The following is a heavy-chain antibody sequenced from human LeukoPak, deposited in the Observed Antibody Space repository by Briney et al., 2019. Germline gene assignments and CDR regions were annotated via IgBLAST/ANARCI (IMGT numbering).Heavy chain of an antibody. Sequence: GGSLRLSCSASGFPFSSYDRHWVRQAPGKGLEYVSAISDSGGSTYYADSVKGRFTISRDNSKNTLYLQMSSLRAEDTAVYFCVRGYSFGPYGMDVWGQGTTVTVSS. J-gene: IGHJ6*02. CDR1: GFPFSSYD. CDR3: VRGYSFGPYGMDV. V-gene: IGHV3-64D*09. D-gene: IGHD2-15*01. CDR2: ISDSGGST.